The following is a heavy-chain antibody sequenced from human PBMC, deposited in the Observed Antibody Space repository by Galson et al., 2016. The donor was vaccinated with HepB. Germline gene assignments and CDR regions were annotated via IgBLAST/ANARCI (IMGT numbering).Heavy chain of an antibody. CDR2: ISGNNGTT. CDR1: GYTFISYG. D-gene: IGHD3-3*01. Sequence: SVKVSCKASGYTFISYGMSWVRQAPGQGLEWMGWISGNNGTTNNAQKLQGRVTMTADTSTSTAYMELRRRRSDDTAVYYCARNAGTYYDFWRPISASYYFDYWGQGTLVTVSS. J-gene: IGHJ4*02. V-gene: IGHV1-18*04. CDR3: ARNAGTYYDFWRPISASYYFDY.